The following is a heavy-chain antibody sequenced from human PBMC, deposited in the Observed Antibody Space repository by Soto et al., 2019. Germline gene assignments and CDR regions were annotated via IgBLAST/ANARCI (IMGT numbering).Heavy chain of an antibody. D-gene: IGHD3-16*02. CDR3: EVPPFFYRYCYYYY. J-gene: IGHJ4*02. CDR2: INTDGTTT. V-gene: IGHV3-74*01. CDR1: GFTFSNYW. Sequence: EVQLVESGGDLVQPGGSLRLSCTASGFTFSNYWVHWVRQAPGKGPVWVSRINTDGTTTTYADSVKGRFTISRDNATNTVYLQMNSLRAEDTAVYYCEVPPFFYRYCYYYYWGQGTLVTVSS.